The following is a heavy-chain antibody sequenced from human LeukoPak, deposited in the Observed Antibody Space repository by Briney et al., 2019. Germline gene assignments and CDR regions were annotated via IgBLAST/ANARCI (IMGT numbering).Heavy chain of an antibody. J-gene: IGHJ4*02. Sequence: PSETLSLTCTVSGGSISSYYWSWIRQPPGKGLEWIGYIYYRGSTSYNPPLKSRVTISLDTSKNQFSLKLNSVTAADTAVYYCARSSGWFFYFDYWGQGTLVPVSS. CDR1: GGSISSYY. CDR3: ARSSGWFFYFDY. D-gene: IGHD6-19*01. CDR2: IYYRGST. V-gene: IGHV4-59*08.